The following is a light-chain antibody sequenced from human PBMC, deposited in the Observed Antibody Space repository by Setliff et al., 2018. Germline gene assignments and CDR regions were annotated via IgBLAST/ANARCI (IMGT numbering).Light chain of an antibody. CDR1: SSDVGGYNY. V-gene: IGLV2-8*01. CDR3: SSYAGSNNEV. CDR2: EVS. J-gene: IGLJ1*01. Sequence: QSALTQPPSASGSPGQSVTISCTGTSSDVGGYNYVSWYQQHPGKAPKLMIYEVSKRPSGVPDCFSGSKSGNTASLTVSGLQAEDEADYYCSSYAGSNNEVFGTGTKGTVL.